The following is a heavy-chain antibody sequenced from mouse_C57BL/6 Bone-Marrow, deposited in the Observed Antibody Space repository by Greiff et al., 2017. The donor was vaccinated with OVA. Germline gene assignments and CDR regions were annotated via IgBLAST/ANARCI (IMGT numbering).Heavy chain of an antibody. CDR2: IDPSDSYT. D-gene: IGHD2-4*01. CDR3: ARSGTYDYDPHFDY. CDR1: GYTFTSYW. Sequence: QVHVKQPGAELVMPGASVKLSCKASGYTFTSYWMHWVKQRPGQGLEWIGEIDPSDSYTNYNQKFKGKSTLTVDKSSSTAYMQLSSLTSEDSAVYYCARSGTYDYDPHFDYWGQGTTLTVSS. V-gene: IGHV1-69*01. J-gene: IGHJ2*01.